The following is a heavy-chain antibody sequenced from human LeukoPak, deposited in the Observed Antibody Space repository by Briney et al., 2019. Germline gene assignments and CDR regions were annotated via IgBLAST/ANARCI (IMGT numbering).Heavy chain of an antibody. D-gene: IGHD3-10*01. J-gene: IGHJ6*02. Sequence: GSSVKVSCKASGYTFTSYYMHWVRQAPGQGLEWMGIVNPSGGSTTYAQKFRGRVTMTRDTSTSTVYMDLSSLRSEDTAVYYCAREEDYYGSGSYYTTSYGMDVWGQGTTVTVSS. CDR2: VNPSGGST. CDR3: AREEDYYGSGSYYTTSYGMDV. V-gene: IGHV1-46*01. CDR1: GYTFTSYY.